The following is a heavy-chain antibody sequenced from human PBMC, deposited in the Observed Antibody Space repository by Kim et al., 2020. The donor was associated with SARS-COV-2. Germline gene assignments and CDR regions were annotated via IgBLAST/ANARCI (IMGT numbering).Heavy chain of an antibody. CDR3: ARVFSSWYRRHPDHFDY. V-gene: IGHV4-59*01. D-gene: IGHD6-13*01. Sequence: SETLSLTCTVSGGSISSYYWSWIRQPPGKGLEWIGYIYYSGSTNYNPSLKSRVTISVDTSKNQFSLKLSSVTAADTAVYYCARVFSSWYRRHPDHFDYWGRGTLVTVSS. CDR2: IYYSGST. CDR1: GGSISSYY. J-gene: IGHJ4*02.